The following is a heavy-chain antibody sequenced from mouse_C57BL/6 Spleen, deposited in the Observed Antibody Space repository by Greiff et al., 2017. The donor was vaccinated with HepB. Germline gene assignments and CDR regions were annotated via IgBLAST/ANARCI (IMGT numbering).Heavy chain of an antibody. CDR1: GFTFSSYA. D-gene: IGHD1-1*01. CDR2: ISDGGSYT. V-gene: IGHV5-4*01. Sequence: DVKLVESGGGLVKPGGSLKLSCAASGFTFSSYAMSWVRQTPEKRLEWVATISDGGSYTYYPDNVKGRFTISRDNAKNNLYLQMSHLKSEDTAMYYCAREGNYYGRPYAMDYWGQGTSVTVSS. J-gene: IGHJ4*01. CDR3: AREGNYYGRPYAMDY.